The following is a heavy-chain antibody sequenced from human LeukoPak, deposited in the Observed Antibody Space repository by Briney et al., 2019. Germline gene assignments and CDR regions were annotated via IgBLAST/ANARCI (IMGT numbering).Heavy chain of an antibody. D-gene: IGHD3-10*01. V-gene: IGHV1-3*01. CDR1: GYTFTSYA. CDR2: INAGNGNT. Sequence: ASVKVSCKASGYTFTSYAMHWVRRAPGQRLEWMGWINAGNGNTKYSQKFQGRVTITRDTSASTAYMELSSLRSEDTAVYYCARGRGMVRGVVNWFDPWGQGTLVTVSS. J-gene: IGHJ5*02. CDR3: ARGRGMVRGVVNWFDP.